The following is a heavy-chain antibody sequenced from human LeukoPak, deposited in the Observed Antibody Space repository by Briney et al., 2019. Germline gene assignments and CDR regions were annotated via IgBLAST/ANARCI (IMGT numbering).Heavy chain of an antibody. V-gene: IGHV4-59*01. CDR1: GGSISSYY. CDR2: IYYSGST. J-gene: IGHJ5*02. D-gene: IGHD6-19*01. CDR3: ARGDGDSSRWYPNWFDP. Sequence: SETLSLTCTVSGGSISSYYWSWIRQPPGRGLEWIGYIYYSGSTNYNPSLKSRVTISVDTSKNQFSLKLSSVTAADTAVYYCARGDGDSSRWYPNWFDPWGQGTLVTVSS.